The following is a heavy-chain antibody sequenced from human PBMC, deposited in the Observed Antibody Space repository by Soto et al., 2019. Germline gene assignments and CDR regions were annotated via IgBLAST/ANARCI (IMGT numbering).Heavy chain of an antibody. CDR1: GGSVSSGSYY. V-gene: IGHV2-5*08. Sequence: TLSLTCTVSGGSVSSGSYYWNWIRQPPGKALEWLALIYWDDDKRYSPSLKSRLTITKDTSKNQVVLTMTNMDPVDTATYYCGLNFDFDWLYDGPPVWGQGTTVTVSS. J-gene: IGHJ6*02. D-gene: IGHD3-9*01. CDR3: GLNFDFDWLYDGPPV. CDR2: IYWDDDK.